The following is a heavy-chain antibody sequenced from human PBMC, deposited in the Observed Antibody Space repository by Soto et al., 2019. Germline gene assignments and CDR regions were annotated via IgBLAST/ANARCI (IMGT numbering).Heavy chain of an antibody. Sequence: SETLSLTCAVYGGSFSGYYWSWIRQPPGKGLEWIGEINHSGSTNYNPSLKSRVTISVDTSKNQFSLKLSSVTAADTAVYYCARVVKLRYFDWLSPYFDYWGQGTLVTVSS. V-gene: IGHV4-34*01. CDR1: GGSFSGYY. D-gene: IGHD3-9*01. J-gene: IGHJ4*02. CDR3: ARVVKLRYFDWLSPYFDY. CDR2: INHSGST.